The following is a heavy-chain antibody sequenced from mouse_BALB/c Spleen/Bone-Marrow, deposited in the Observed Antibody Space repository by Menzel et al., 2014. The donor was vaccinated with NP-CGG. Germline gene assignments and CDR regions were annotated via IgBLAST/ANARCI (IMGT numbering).Heavy chain of an antibody. V-gene: IGHV1-12*01. J-gene: IGHJ4*01. CDR1: GYTFISYN. CDR3: ARSGSSGYYAMDY. CDR2: IYPGNGDT. D-gene: IGHD3-1*01. Sequence: SGAELVKPGASVKMSCKASGYTFISYNMHWVKQTPGQGLEWIGAIYPGNGDTSYNQKFKGKATLTADKSSSTAYMQLSSLTSEDSAVYYCARSGSSGYYAMDYWGQGTSVTVSS.